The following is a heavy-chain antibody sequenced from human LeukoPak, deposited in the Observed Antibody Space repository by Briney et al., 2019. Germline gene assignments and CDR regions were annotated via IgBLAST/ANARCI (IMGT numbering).Heavy chain of an antibody. J-gene: IGHJ4*02. CDR1: GGSLSGYY. D-gene: IGHD3/OR15-3a*01. Sequence: PSETLSLTCAVYGGSLSGYYWSWLRQPPGKGLEWIGEINHSGSTNYNPSLKSRVTISVDTSKNQFSLELSSVTAADTAVYYCARAYARSLDGIDYWGQGTLVTVSS. V-gene: IGHV4-34*01. CDR3: ARAYARSLDGIDY. CDR2: INHSGST.